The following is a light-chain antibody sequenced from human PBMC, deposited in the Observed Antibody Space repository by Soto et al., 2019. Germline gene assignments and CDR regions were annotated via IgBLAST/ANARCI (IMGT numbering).Light chain of an antibody. V-gene: IGLV1-47*01. CDR3: ASWDASVGGQA. Sequence: QSVLTHPPSASGTPGQRVTISCSGSNSNIGSKNVYRYQQFPGTAPKLLIYRNNQRPSGVPDRFSGSKSVTSASLAISDLPSEDEADYYCASWDASVGGQAFGGGTKLTVL. J-gene: IGLJ2*01. CDR1: NSNIGSKN. CDR2: RNN.